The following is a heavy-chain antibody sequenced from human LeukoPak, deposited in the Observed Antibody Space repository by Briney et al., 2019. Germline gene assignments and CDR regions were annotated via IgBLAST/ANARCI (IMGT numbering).Heavy chain of an antibody. CDR2: ISYDGSNK. J-gene: IGHJ4*02. CDR3: ARARGGQQLVVDY. D-gene: IGHD6-13*01. Sequence: SGGSLRLSCAASGFTFSSYAMHWVRQAPSKGLEWVAVISYDGSNKYYADSVKGRFTISRDNSKNTLYLQMNSLRAEDTAVYYCARARGGQQLVVDYWGQGTLVTISS. V-gene: IGHV3-30*04. CDR1: GFTFSSYA.